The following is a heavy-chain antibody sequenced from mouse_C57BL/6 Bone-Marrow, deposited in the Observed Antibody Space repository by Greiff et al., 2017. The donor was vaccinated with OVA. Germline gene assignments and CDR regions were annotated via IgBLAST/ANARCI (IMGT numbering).Heavy chain of an antibody. CDR2: IYPGDGDT. D-gene: IGHD2-10*01. Sequence: QVHVKQSGPELVKPGASVKISCKASGYAFSSSWMNWVKQRPGKGLEWIGRIYPGDGDTNYNGKFKGKATLTADKSSSTAYMQLSSLTSEDSAVYFCARRSYSSWFAYWGQGTLVTVSA. CDR3: ARRSYSSWFAY. CDR1: GYAFSSSW. V-gene: IGHV1-82*01. J-gene: IGHJ3*01.